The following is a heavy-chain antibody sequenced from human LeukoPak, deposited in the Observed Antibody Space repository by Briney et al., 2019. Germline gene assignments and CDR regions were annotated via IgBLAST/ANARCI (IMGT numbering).Heavy chain of an antibody. J-gene: IGHJ6*03. CDR2: IYTSGST. CDR3: AGDRTGGSYPYYYYYMDV. Sequence: SETLSLTCTVSGGPISSYYWSWIRQPAGKGLEWIGRIYTSGSTNYNPSLKSRVTMSVDTSKNQFSLKLSSVTAADTAVYYCAGDRTGGSYPYYYYYMDVWGKGTTVTVSS. D-gene: IGHD1-26*01. V-gene: IGHV4-4*07. CDR1: GGPISSYY.